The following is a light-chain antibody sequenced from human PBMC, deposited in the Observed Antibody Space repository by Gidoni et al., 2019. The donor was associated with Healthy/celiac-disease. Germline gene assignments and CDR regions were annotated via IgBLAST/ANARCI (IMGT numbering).Light chain of an antibody. Sequence: DIQMTQSPSSLSASVGDRVTITCRASQSISSYLNWYQQKPGKAPKLLIYAASSLQSGVPSRFSGSGSGTDVTLTISSLQPEDFATYYCQQRYSTPLTFXGXTKVXIK. J-gene: IGKJ4*01. CDR2: AAS. CDR1: QSISSY. V-gene: IGKV1-39*01. CDR3: QQRYSTPLT.